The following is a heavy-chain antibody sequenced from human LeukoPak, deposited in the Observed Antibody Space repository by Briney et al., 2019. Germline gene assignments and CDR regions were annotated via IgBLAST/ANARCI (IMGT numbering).Heavy chain of an antibody. CDR2: FDPEDGET. CDR1: GYILTELS. J-gene: IGHJ4*02. V-gene: IGHV1-24*01. D-gene: IGHD5-18*01. CDR3: ATDRLSGWIQLWTY. Sequence: ASVKVSCKVSGYILTELSMHWVRQAPGKGLEWMGGFDPEDGETIYAQKFQGRVTMTEDTSTDTAYMELSSLRSEDTAVYYCATDRLSGWIQLWTYWGQGTLVTVSS.